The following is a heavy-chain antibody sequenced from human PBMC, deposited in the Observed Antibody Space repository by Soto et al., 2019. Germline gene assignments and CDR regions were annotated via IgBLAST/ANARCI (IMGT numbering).Heavy chain of an antibody. CDR3: AKDHFISWGFPSGSYSYYFDY. CDR1: GFTFSSYA. V-gene: IGHV3-23*01. D-gene: IGHD3-10*01. J-gene: IGHJ4*02. Sequence: EVQLLESGGGLVQPGGSLILSCAASGFTFSSYAMSWVRQAPGKGLEWVSAISGSGGSTYYADSVKGRFTISRDNSKNTLYLQMNSMRAEDTAVYYCAKDHFISWGFPSGSYSYYFDYWGQGTLVTVSS. CDR2: ISGSGGST.